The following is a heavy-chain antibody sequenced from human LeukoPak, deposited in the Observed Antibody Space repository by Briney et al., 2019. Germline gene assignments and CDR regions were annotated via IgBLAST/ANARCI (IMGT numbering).Heavy chain of an antibody. CDR2: ISYDGSNK. D-gene: IGHD3-10*01. Sequence: GGSLRLSCAASGFTFSSYAMHWVRQAPGKGPEWVAVISYDGSNKYYADSVKGRFTISRDNSKNTLYLQMNSLRAEDTAVYYCARTEFQTPISGLRYYYYGMDVWGKGTTVTVSS. CDR1: GFTFSSYA. V-gene: IGHV3-30*04. CDR3: ARTEFQTPISGLRYYYYGMDV. J-gene: IGHJ6*04.